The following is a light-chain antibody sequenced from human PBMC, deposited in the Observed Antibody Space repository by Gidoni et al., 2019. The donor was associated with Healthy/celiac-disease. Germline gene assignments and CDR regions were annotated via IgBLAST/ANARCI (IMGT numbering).Light chain of an antibody. CDR2: AAS. J-gene: IGKJ2*01. CDR1: QSISSY. CDR3: QQSYSTPYT. Sequence: DIQMTQSPSSLSASVGDRVTITCRASQSISSYLNWYKQKPGKAPKLLIYAASNLQSGVPSRFSGSGSGTDFTLTISSLQPEDFATYYCQQSYSTPYTFXQXTKLEIK. V-gene: IGKV1-39*01.